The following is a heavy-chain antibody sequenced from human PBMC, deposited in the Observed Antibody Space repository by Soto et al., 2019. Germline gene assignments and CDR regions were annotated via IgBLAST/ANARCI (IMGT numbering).Heavy chain of an antibody. Sequence: PGRSLRLSCAASGFTFSYYWMHWVRQTPEKGLVWVARIYSDGSATTYADSVKGRFTISRDNSKNTLYLQMNSLRADDTAVYYCARGNYGGFDYWGQGTLVTVSS. CDR1: GFTFSYYW. CDR3: ARGNYGGFDY. V-gene: IGHV3-74*03. CDR2: IYSDGSAT. J-gene: IGHJ4*02. D-gene: IGHD4-17*01.